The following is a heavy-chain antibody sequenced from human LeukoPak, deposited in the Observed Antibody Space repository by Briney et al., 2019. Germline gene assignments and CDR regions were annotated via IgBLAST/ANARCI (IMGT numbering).Heavy chain of an antibody. Sequence: PSETLSLTCTVSGGSISSGSYYWSWIRQPAGKGLEWIGRIYTSGSTNYNPSLKSRVTISEDTSKNQFSLKLSSVTAADTAVYYCARDSSLALVATIHDYWGQGTLVTVSS. CDR3: ARDSSLALVATIHDY. CDR2: IYTSGST. V-gene: IGHV4-61*02. J-gene: IGHJ4*02. CDR1: GGSISSGSYY. D-gene: IGHD5-12*01.